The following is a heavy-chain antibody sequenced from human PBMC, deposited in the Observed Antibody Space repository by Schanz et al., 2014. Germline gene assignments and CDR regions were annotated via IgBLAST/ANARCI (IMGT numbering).Heavy chain of an antibody. CDR3: VKTDAGWRFDY. J-gene: IGHJ4*02. Sequence: VRLVESGGGLVEPGGSLRLSCAASGFTFSRYAMHWVRQAPGKGLEWVAVISNDGSDEHYADSVKGRFTISRDNSRNTVYLQMNNVGVDDTATYYCVKTDAGWRFDYWGQGTLVIVSS. CDR1: GFTFSRYA. CDR2: ISNDGSDE. D-gene: IGHD6-19*01. V-gene: IGHV3-30*04.